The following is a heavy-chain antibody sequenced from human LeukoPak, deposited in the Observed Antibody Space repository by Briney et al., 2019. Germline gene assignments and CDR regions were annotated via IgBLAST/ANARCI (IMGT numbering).Heavy chain of an antibody. V-gene: IGHV4-31*03. CDR1: GGSISSGGYY. CDR2: IYYSGST. Sequence: SQTLSLTCTVSGGSISSGGYYWSWIRQHPGKGLEWIGYIYYSGSTYYNPSLKSRVTISVDTSKNQFSLKLSSVTAADTAVYYCARHRYSSSWGLGVDYWGQGTLVTVSS. J-gene: IGHJ4*02. D-gene: IGHD6-13*01. CDR3: ARHRYSSSWGLGVDY.